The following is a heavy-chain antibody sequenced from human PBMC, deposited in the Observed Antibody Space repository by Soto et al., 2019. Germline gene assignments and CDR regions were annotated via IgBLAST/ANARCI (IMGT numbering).Heavy chain of an antibody. Sequence: SETLSLTCTVSGDSGSSNSWWSWVRQPPGKGLEWIGEIHHSGSTNYNSSLTSRVSISXXXSXXXXSLXXYXXTAXDAAVFYCARAARGYRLAVRGQRTTVTVSS. CDR2: IHHSGST. CDR3: ARAARGYRLAV. CDR1: GDSGSSNSW. V-gene: IGHV4-4*02. J-gene: IGHJ6*02.